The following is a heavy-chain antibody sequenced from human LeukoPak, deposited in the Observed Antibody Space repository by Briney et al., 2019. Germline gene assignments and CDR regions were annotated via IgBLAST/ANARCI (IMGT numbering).Heavy chain of an antibody. V-gene: IGHV1-2*02. CDR1: GYNFTGYH. CDR3: ARKGAEYSRSPLLNAWFDP. D-gene: IGHD6-6*01. CDR2: IHPGTGDT. Sequence: ASVKVSCKTSGYNFTGYHIHWVRQAPGQGLEWMGWIHPGTGDTRYTRKFQGRVTMTRDTSINTAYLELSGLKSNDAAVYYCARKGAEYSRSPLLNAWFDPWGQGTLITVSS. J-gene: IGHJ5*02.